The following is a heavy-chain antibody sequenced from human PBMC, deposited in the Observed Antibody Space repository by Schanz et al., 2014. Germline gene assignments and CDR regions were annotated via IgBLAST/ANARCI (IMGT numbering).Heavy chain of an antibody. Sequence: QVQLVESGGGVVQPGRSLRLSCAASGFTFSSYGMHWVRQAPGKGLEWVAIIWYDGSNKYYADSVKGRFTISRDNSMNTLHLQMDGLRVEDTAVYYCARDAVALVPEYFMDVWGKGTPVTVSS. CDR2: IWYDGSNK. CDR3: ARDAVALVPEYFMDV. V-gene: IGHV3-33*01. CDR1: GFTFSSYG. J-gene: IGHJ6*03. D-gene: IGHD2-15*01.